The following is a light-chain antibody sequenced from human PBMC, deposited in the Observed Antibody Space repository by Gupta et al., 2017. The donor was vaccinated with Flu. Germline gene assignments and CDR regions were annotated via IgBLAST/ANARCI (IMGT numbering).Light chain of an antibody. Sequence: VFLVTQSPSFLSASTGDRVTITCRMSQGISTYLAWYQQKLGKAPELMISAASTLQSGVPSRCGGSGSRTDFTLTSDYLQSEESATYYCQQYYSFPYNFGQGTKLEIK. CDR3: QQYYSFPYN. CDR2: AAS. CDR1: QGISTY. J-gene: IGKJ2*01. V-gene: IGKV1D-8*01.